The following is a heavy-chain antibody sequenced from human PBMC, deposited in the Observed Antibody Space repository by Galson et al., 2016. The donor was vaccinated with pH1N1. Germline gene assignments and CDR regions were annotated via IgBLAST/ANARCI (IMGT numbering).Heavy chain of an antibody. CDR3: ANWNDGGDDY. J-gene: IGHJ4*02. Sequence: SVKVSCKASGGIFNSHTISWVRQAPGQGLEWMGRIIPILGMTNYAQNFQGRVTITADQSTTTAYMELSSLRSEDTAVYYCANWNDGGDDYWGQGTLVTVSS. CDR1: GGIFNSHT. D-gene: IGHD1-1*01. V-gene: IGHV1-69*02. CDR2: IIPILGMT.